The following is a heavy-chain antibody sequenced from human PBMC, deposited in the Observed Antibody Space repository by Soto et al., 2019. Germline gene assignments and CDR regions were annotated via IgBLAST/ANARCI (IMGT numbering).Heavy chain of an antibody. J-gene: IGHJ4*02. D-gene: IGHD6-19*01. CDR1: GYTFTSYG. V-gene: IGHV1-18*01. CDR2: IYASSGNT. Sequence: QVQLVQSGAEVKKPGASVKVSCNASGYTFTSYGISWLRQAPGQGLEWMGWIYASSGNTNYAQKFQGRVTMTTETSTSTAYMELRSLRSDDTAVYYCARDLRGGAVAEYFDYWGQGTLVTVSS. CDR3: ARDLRGGAVAEYFDY.